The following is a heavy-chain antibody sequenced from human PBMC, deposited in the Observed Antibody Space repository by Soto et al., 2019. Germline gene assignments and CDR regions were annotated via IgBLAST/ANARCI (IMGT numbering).Heavy chain of an antibody. V-gene: IGHV3-30-3*01. CDR1: GFTFSSFA. CDR3: AGVYYGGNSVNNY. D-gene: IGHD2-8*01. Sequence: PGGSLRLSCAGSGFTFSSFAMSWVRQAPGKGLEWVAATSYDGSNKYYADSVKGRFIISRDNSKNTLDLLPNTLRAEDMAVYYCAGVYYGGNSVNNYWGQGTPVTVSA. CDR2: TSYDGSNK. J-gene: IGHJ4*02.